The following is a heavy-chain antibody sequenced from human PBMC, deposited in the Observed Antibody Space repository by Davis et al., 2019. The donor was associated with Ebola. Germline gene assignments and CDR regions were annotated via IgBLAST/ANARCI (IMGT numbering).Heavy chain of an antibody. Sequence: PSETLSLTCAISGDSVSTGGWNWIRQSPSRGLEWLGRTYYNSKWYSDYAVSLKSRITINPDTSKNQFSLQLNFVTPEDTALYYCARGWVRGGMDVWGEGTTVTV. J-gene: IGHJ6*02. V-gene: IGHV6-1*01. CDR2: TYYNSKWYS. CDR1: GDSVSTGG. CDR3: ARGWVRGGMDV. D-gene: IGHD3-10*01.